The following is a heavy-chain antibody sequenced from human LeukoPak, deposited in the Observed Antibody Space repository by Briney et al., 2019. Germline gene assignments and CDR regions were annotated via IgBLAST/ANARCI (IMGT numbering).Heavy chain of an antibody. V-gene: IGHV4-4*07. D-gene: IGHD3-10*01. Sequence: SETLSLTCSVSGDSVTKHYWSWIRQSAAKGLECIGRIYPGGNFDSNPSLKSRVTMSLDTSKNQLSLKMYSVTAADTAVYFCAKSTGRGAFGGPAQGWFDPWGRGTLVT. CDR2: IYPGGNF. CDR1: GDSVTKHY. J-gene: IGHJ5*02. CDR3: AKSTGRGAFGGPAQGWFDP.